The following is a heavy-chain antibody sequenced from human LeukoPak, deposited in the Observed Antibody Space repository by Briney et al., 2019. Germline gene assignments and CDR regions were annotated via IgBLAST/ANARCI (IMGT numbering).Heavy chain of an antibody. CDR1: GFTFSSYA. V-gene: IGHV3-23*01. Sequence: GGSLRLSCAASGFTFSSYAMSWVRQAPGKGLEWVSAISGSGGSTYYADSVRGRFTISRDDSKNTLYLQMNSLRAEDTAVYYCAAQWLVLGAFDIWGQGTMVTVSS. CDR3: AAQWLVLGAFDI. D-gene: IGHD6-19*01. J-gene: IGHJ3*02. CDR2: ISGSGGST.